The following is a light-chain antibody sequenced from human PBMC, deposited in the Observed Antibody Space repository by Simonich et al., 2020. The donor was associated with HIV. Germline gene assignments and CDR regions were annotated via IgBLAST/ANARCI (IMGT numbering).Light chain of an antibody. V-gene: IGKV2-30*02. J-gene: IGKJ1*01. CDR2: KVS. CDR3: MQGTLWWT. CDR1: QSLVHSDGNTY. Sequence: DIVMTQSPLSLPVTLGQPASISCRSSQSLVHSDGNTYLNWYHQRPGQSPRRLIYKVSNRDSVVPDRISCSGSDTDFTLKISRVEAEDVGIYYCMQGTLWWTFGQGTKVEIK.